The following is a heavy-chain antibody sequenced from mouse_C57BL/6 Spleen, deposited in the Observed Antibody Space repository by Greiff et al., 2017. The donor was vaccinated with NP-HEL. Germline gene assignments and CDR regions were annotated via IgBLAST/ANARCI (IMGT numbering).Heavy chain of an antibody. CDR1: GYTFTDYE. CDR3: TIGESNYGY. Sequence: QVQLKESGAELVRPGASVTLSCKASGYTFTDYEMHWVKQTPVHGLEWIGAIDPETGGTAYNQKFKGKAILTADKSSSTAYMELRSLTSEDSAVYYCTIGESNYGYWGQGTTLTVSS. V-gene: IGHV1-15*01. D-gene: IGHD2-5*01. CDR2: IDPETGGT. J-gene: IGHJ2*01.